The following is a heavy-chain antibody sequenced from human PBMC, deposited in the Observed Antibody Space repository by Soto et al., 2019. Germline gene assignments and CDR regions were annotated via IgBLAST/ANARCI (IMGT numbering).Heavy chain of an antibody. D-gene: IGHD3-16*01. V-gene: IGHV4-59*01. CDR2: IYSNGIA. CDR3: ARLGLRVYDFDS. CDR1: RASMSNDY. Sequence: SETLSLTCTVSRASMSNDYWRWIRKPPGKGLECIGYIYSNGIANYSPSLKSRVTISMDSSKNQFSLKLSSVTAADTAGYHCARLGLRVYDFDSWGQGTLVTVS. J-gene: IGHJ4*01.